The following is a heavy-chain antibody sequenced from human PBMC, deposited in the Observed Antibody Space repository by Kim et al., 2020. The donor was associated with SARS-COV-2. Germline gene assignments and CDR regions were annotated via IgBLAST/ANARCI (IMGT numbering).Heavy chain of an antibody. CDR3: AKDGWSSSGYYYVQFWYFDL. CDR1: GFTFSSYA. J-gene: IGHJ2*01. V-gene: IGHV3-23*01. D-gene: IGHD3-22*01. Sequence: GGSLRLSCAASGFTFSSYAMSWVRQAPGKGLEWVSAISGSGGSTYYADSVKGRFTISRDNSKNTLYLQMNSLRAEDTAVYYCAKDGWSSSGYYYVQFWYFDLWGRGTLVTVSS. CDR2: ISGSGGST.